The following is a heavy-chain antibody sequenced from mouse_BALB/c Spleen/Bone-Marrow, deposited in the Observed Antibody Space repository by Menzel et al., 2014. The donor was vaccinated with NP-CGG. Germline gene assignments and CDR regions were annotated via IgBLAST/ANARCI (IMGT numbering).Heavy chain of an antibody. CDR2: IYPGDGET. V-gene: IGHV1-80*01. CDR3: ARKYGDY. D-gene: IGHD2-10*02. CDR1: GYPFSSYW. J-gene: IGHJ2*01. Sequence: VKLMESGAELVRPGSSVKISCKASGYPFSSYWMNWVKQRPGQGLGWIGQIYPGDGETNYNGKFKGNATLTADKSSSTAYMQLISLTSEDSAVYFCARKYGDYWGQGTTLTVSS.